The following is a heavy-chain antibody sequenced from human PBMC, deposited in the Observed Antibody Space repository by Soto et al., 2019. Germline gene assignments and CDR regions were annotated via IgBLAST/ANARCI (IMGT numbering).Heavy chain of an antibody. J-gene: IGHJ2*01. D-gene: IGHD2-15*01. CDR1: GFTFSSYA. Sequence: EVQLLESGGGLVQPGGSLRLSCAASGFTFSSYAMSWVRQAPGKGLEWVSAISGSGGSTNYADSVKGRFTISRDNSKNTLYLQMNSLRAEDTAVYYCAKDYGSGYCSGGSCYSDWYFDLWGRGTLVTVSS. V-gene: IGHV3-23*01. CDR3: AKDYGSGYCSGGSCYSDWYFDL. CDR2: ISGSGGST.